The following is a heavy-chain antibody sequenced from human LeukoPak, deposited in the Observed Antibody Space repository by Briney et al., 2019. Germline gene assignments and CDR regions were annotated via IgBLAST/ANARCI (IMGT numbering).Heavy chain of an antibody. CDR1: GLTIRTSW. CDR3: ANDVRSIAVAGTKDY. V-gene: IGHV3-74*01. D-gene: IGHD6-19*01. CDR2: IKSDGSIT. Sequence: GGSLRLSCAASGLTIRTSWMHWVRQAPGKGLVWVSRIKSDGSITSYTDSVKGRFTISRDNSKNTLYLQMNSLRAEDTAVYYCANDVRSIAVAGTKDYWGQGTLVTVSS. J-gene: IGHJ4*02.